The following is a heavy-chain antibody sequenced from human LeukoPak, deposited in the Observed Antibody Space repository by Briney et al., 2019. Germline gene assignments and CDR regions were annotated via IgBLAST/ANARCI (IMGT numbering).Heavy chain of an antibody. V-gene: IGHV4-39*07. Sequence: PSETLSLTCTVSGGSISSSSYYWGWIRQPPGKGLEWIGSIYYSGSTYYNPSLKSRVTISVDTSKNQFSLKLSSVTAADTAVYYCARAPVCSSISCYAGGADYWGQGTLVTVSS. J-gene: IGHJ4*02. CDR1: GGSISSSSYY. CDR3: ARAPVCSSISCYAGGADY. CDR2: IYYSGST. D-gene: IGHD2-2*01.